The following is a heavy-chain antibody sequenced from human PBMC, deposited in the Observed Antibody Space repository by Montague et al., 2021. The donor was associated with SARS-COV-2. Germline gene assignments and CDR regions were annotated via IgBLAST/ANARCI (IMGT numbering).Heavy chain of an antibody. CDR3: ARQDPYSKQKFYYYYYYMDV. D-gene: IGHD4-11*01. V-gene: IGHV4-39*01. CDR1: GGSISSSSYY. Sequence: SETLSLTCTVSGGSISSSSYYWGWIRQPPGKGLEWIGSIYHSGSTYYNPSLKSRVTISVDTSKNQFSLKLSSVTAADTAVYYCARQDPYSKQKFYYYYYYMDVWGKGTTVTVSS. J-gene: IGHJ6*03. CDR2: IYHSGST.